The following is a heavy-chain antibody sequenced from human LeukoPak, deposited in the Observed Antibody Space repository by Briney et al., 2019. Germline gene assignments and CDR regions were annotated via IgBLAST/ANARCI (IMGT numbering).Heavy chain of an antibody. Sequence: GGSLRLSCAASGFTFSTYIMNWVRQTPGKGLEWVSSIGTSTSYIYYADSVKGRFIISRDNAKNSLYLQMNSLRAEDTAVYYCAKSGGGYSSGWFYWGQGTLVTVSS. J-gene: IGHJ4*02. CDR3: AKSGGGYSSGWFY. D-gene: IGHD6-19*01. CDR2: IGTSTSYI. V-gene: IGHV3-21*01. CDR1: GFTFSTYI.